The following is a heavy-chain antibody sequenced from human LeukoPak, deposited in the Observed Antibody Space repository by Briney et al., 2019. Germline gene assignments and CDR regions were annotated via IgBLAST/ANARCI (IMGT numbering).Heavy chain of an antibody. J-gene: IGHJ4*02. CDR3: ARDASGSSTGLIDS. V-gene: IGHV3-21*01. CDR1: GFTLRSYS. D-gene: IGHD1-26*01. CDR2: VSTSSYYI. Sequence: GGSLRVSCVASGFTLRSYSMNWVRQAPGKGLETVSYVSTSSYYIYYADSVKGRFTISRDDAKNSLYLQMNSLRAEDTAIYYCARDASGSSTGLIDSWGQGTLVTVSS.